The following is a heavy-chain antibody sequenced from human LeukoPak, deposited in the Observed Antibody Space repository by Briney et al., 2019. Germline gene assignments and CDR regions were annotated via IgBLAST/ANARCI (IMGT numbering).Heavy chain of an antibody. CDR2: VSSASSHV. Sequence: GGSLRLSCVASGFSFSTYAMNWVRQAPGKGPEWVSYVSSASSHVYYADSVRGRFIISRDNAKNSLYLQMNSLRAEDTAAYYCARDLMRFLEWVNWGQGTLVTVSS. CDR1: GFSFSTYA. D-gene: IGHD3-3*01. V-gene: IGHV3-21*01. J-gene: IGHJ4*02. CDR3: ARDLMRFLEWVN.